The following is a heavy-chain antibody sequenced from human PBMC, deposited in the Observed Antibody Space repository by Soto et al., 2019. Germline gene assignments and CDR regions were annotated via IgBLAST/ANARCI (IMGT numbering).Heavy chain of an antibody. D-gene: IGHD7-27*01. CDR1: GFTFSSYA. V-gene: IGHV3-23*01. CDR3: ARTKTGEDAFDI. J-gene: IGHJ3*02. Sequence: GGSLRLSCAASGFTFSSYAMSWVRQAPGKGLEWVSAISGSGGRTYYADSMKGRFTISRDNSKNTLYLQMNSLRAEDTAVYYCARTKTGEDAFDIWGQGTMVTVSS. CDR2: ISGSGGRT.